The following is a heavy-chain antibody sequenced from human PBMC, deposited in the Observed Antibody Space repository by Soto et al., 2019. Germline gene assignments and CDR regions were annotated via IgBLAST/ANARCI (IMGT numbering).Heavy chain of an antibody. J-gene: IGHJ4*02. CDR2: ISSSSSTI. D-gene: IGHD3-3*01. CDR1: GFTFSSYS. CDR3: ARDFITIFGVVRYYFDY. Sequence: GGSLRLSCAASGFTFSSYSMNWVRQAPGKGLEWVSYISSSSSTIYYADSVKGRFTISRDNAKNSLYLQMNSLRAEDTAVYYCARDFITIFGVVRYYFDYWGQGTLVTVSS. V-gene: IGHV3-48*01.